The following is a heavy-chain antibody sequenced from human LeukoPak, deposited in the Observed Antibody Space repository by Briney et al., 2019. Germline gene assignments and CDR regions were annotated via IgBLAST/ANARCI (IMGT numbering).Heavy chain of an antibody. D-gene: IGHD5-24*01. CDR3: ARDEDGYPSGNWFDP. CDR1: GGTFSSYA. V-gene: IGHV1-69*04. CDR2: IIPIFGIA. J-gene: IGHJ5*02. Sequence: SVKVSCKASGGTFSSYAISWVRQAPGQGLEWMGRIIPIFGIANYAQKFQGRVTITADKSTSTAYMELSSLRSEDTAVYYCARDEDGYPSGNWFDPWGQGTLVTVSS.